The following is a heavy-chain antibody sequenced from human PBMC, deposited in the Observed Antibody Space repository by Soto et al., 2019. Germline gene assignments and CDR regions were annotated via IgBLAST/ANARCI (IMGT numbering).Heavy chain of an antibody. V-gene: IGHV3-30*18. CDR1: GFSFSSYD. Sequence: QVQLVESGGGVVQPGRSLRLSCVGSGFSFSSYDMNWVRQAPGTGLEWVALMSYDGSKKYYGDSVRGRVTISRDNSKKKLYLQKDHLRPEDTAIYYCAKDLKPGSRWSLGGVEHCMDVWGRGTTVSVSS. J-gene: IGHJ6*03. CDR2: MSYDGSKK. CDR3: AKDLKPGSRWSLGGVEHCMDV. D-gene: IGHD3-16*01.